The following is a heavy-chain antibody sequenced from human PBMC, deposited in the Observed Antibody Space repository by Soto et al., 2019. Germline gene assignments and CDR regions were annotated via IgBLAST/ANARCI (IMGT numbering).Heavy chain of an antibody. Sequence: QGQLVESGGGLVEPGGSLRLSCAASGYTFEEYYMSWVRQAPGKGLEWVSFISSSATYTNYAESVKGRFTISRDNAKKSLLLQMNSLRAEDTAVYYCATGGYNYGSDYWGQGTLVTVSS. CDR3: ATGGYNYGSDY. CDR1: GYTFEEYY. J-gene: IGHJ4*02. CDR2: ISSSATYT. V-gene: IGHV3-11*05. D-gene: IGHD5-18*01.